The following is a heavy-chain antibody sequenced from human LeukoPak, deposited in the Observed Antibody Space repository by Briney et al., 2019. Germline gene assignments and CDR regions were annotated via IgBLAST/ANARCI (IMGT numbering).Heavy chain of an antibody. CDR3: ARYYDYVWGSLDY. CDR1: GGSISSGGYY. CDR2: IYHSGST. J-gene: IGHJ4*02. Sequence: PSETLSLTCTVSGGSISSGGYYWSWIRQPPGKGLEWIGYIYHSGSTYYNPSLKSRVTMSVDTSKNQFSLKLSSVTAADTAVYYCARYYDYVWGSLDYWGQGTLVTVSS. V-gene: IGHV4-30-2*01. D-gene: IGHD3-16*01.